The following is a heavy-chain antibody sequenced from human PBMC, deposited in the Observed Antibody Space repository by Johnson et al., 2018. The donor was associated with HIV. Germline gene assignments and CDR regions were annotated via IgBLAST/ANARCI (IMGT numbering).Heavy chain of an antibody. CDR1: GFTVSSNY. J-gene: IGHJ3*02. V-gene: IGHV3-66*02. D-gene: IGHD6-19*01. CDR3: GRDGKDHPGYSSGWYNTIGAFDI. CDR2: IYSGGST. Sequence: VQLVESGGGLVQPGGSLRLSCAASGFTVSSNYMSWVRQAPGKGLEWVSVIYSGGSTSSADSVQGRFPLSSDTSQNTLYLQMNSLRAEDTAVYYCGRDGKDHPGYSSGWYNTIGAFDIWGQGTMVTVSS.